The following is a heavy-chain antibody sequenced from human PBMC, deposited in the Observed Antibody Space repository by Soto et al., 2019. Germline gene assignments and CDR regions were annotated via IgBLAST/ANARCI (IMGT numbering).Heavy chain of an antibody. V-gene: IGHV3-23*01. Sequence: GGSLRLSCAASGFTFSSYAMSWVRQAPGKGLEWVSAISVSGGITYYADSVKGRFTISRDNSKNTLYLQMNSLRAEDTAVYYCAKEKFQWLLLALFDYWGKGTLVTVSS. CDR1: GFTFSSYA. CDR2: ISVSGGIT. D-gene: IGHD3-22*01. J-gene: IGHJ4*02. CDR3: AKEKFQWLLLALFDY.